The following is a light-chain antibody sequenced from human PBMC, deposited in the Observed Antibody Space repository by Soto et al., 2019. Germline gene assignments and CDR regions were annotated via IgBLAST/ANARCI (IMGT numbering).Light chain of an antibody. CDR3: RQYNSYSWT. J-gene: IGKJ1*01. CDR1: QSINNW. CDR2: DAS. V-gene: IGKV1-5*01. Sequence: DIQLTQSPSTLSASLGDRVTITCRASQSINNWLAWYQQKPGKAPKFLIYDASNLESGVPSRFSGSGSGTEFTLTISSLQPDDFATYYCRQYNSYSWTFGQGTKVDIK.